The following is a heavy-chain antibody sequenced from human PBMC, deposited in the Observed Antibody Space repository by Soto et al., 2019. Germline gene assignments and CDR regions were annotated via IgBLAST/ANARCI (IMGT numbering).Heavy chain of an antibody. Sequence: PGGSLRLSCAASGFTFSSYGMHWARQAPGKGLEWVAVIWYDGSNKYYADSVKGRFTISRDNSKNTLYLQMNSLRAEDTAVYYCAKPTFRKIFGVVTNYRKYYFDYWGQGTLVTVSS. J-gene: IGHJ4*02. D-gene: IGHD3-3*01. CDR2: IWYDGSNK. CDR1: GFTFSSYG. CDR3: AKPTFRKIFGVVTNYRKYYFDY. V-gene: IGHV3-33*06.